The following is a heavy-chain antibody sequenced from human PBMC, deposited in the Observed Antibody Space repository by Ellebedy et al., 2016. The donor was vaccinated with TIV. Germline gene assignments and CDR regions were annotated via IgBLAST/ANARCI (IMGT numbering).Heavy chain of an antibody. V-gene: IGHV6-1*01. Sequence: LRLSCAISGDSVSSNSAAWNWIRQSPSRGLEWLGRTYYRSKWYNDYAVSVKSRITINPDTSKNQFSLQLNSVTPADMAVYYCAREPYYYDSSGYTSYYYYGMDVWGQGTTVTVSS. CDR1: GDSVSSNSAA. J-gene: IGHJ6*02. D-gene: IGHD3-22*01. CDR3: AREPYYYDSSGYTSYYYYGMDV. CDR2: TYYRSKWYN.